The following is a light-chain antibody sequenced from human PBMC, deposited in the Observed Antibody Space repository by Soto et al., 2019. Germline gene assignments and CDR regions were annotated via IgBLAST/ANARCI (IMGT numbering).Light chain of an antibody. J-gene: IGLJ1*01. Sequence: QSVLTQPPSVSGAPGQRVTISCTGSSSNFGAGYDVQWYQQLPGTAPKLLIYGNSNRPSGVPDRFSGSESGTSASLAITGLQAEDEADYYCQSYDSSLSAYVFGTGTKLTVL. CDR2: GNS. CDR1: SSNFGAGYD. V-gene: IGLV1-40*01. CDR3: QSYDSSLSAYV.